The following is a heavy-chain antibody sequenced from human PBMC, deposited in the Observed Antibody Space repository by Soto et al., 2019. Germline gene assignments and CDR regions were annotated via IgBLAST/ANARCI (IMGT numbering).Heavy chain of an antibody. CDR2: IYYSGST. CDR3: ARGGATTPVDYYYYGMDV. J-gene: IGHJ6*02. CDR1: GGSISSYY. D-gene: IGHD1-26*01. V-gene: IGHV4-59*01. Sequence: PSETLSLTCTVSGGSISSYYWSWIRQPPGKGLEWIGYIYYSGSTNYNPSLKSRVTISVDTSKNQFSLKLSSVTAADTAVYYCARGGATTPVDYYYYGMDVWGQGTTVTV.